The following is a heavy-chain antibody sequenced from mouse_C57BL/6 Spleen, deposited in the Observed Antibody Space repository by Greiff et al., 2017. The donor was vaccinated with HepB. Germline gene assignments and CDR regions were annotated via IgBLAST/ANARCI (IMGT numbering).Heavy chain of an antibody. CDR3: ARDNYGNLYYFDY. V-gene: IGHV5-4*01. J-gene: IGHJ2*01. CDR1: GFTFSSYA. CDR2: ISDGGSYT. Sequence: EVQVVESGGGLVKPGGSLKLSCAASGFTFSSYAMSWVRQTPEKRLEWVATISDGGSYTYYPDNVKGRFTISRDNAKNNLYLQMSHLKSEDTAMYYCARDNYGNLYYFDYWGQGTTLTVSS. D-gene: IGHD2-1*01.